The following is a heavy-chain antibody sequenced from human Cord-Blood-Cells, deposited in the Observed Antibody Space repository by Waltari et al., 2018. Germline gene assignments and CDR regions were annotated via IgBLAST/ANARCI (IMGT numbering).Heavy chain of an antibody. CDR3: TLQGGATDY. D-gene: IGHD1-26*01. CDR2: IRSKANSYAT. J-gene: IGHJ4*02. Sequence: EVQLVESGGGLVQPGGSLKLSCAASGFTFSGSAMHWVRQASGKGLEWVGRIRSKANSYATAYAASVKGMCTIARDDSKNTAYLQMNSLKTEDTAVYYCTLQGGATDYWGQGTLVTVSS. V-gene: IGHV3-73*01. CDR1: GFTFSGSA.